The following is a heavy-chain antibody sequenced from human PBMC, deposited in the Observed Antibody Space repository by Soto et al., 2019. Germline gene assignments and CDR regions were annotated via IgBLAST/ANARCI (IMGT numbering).Heavy chain of an antibody. CDR3: ARHLWDYYYYGMDV. V-gene: IGHV5-10-1*01. D-gene: IGHD3-16*01. Sequence: PGESLKISCKGSGYSFTGYWISGVGEVPGKGLEWMGRIDPSDSYTNYSPSFQGHVTISADKSISTAYLQWSSLKASDTAVYYCARHLWDYYYYGMDVWGQGTTVTVSS. CDR2: IDPSDSYT. CDR1: GYSFTGYW. J-gene: IGHJ6*02.